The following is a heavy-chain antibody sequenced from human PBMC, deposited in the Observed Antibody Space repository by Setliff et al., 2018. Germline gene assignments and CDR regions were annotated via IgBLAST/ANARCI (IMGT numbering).Heavy chain of an antibody. D-gene: IGHD3-3*01. V-gene: IGHV4-61*09. CDR1: GGSVSSGNYY. CDR3: ARMSGFQYMDV. CDR2: IYTSWST. J-gene: IGHJ6*03. Sequence: SETLSLTCAVSGGSVSSGNYYWTWIRQPAGKGLEWIGHIYTSWSTNYNPSLKGRATLSIDASKRQFSLKLTSVTAADTAVYYCARMSGFQYMDVWGKGTTVTVSS.